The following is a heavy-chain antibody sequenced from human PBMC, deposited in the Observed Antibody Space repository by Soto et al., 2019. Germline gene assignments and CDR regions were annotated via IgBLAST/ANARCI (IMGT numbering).Heavy chain of an antibody. Sequence: GGSLRLSCTASGFTFGDYAMSWVRQAPGKGLEWVGFIRSKAYGGTTEYAASVKGRFTISRDDSKSIAYLQMNSLKTEDTAVYYCMAHSPRYCSSTSCSNLYYYGMDVWGQGTTVTVSS. CDR1: GFTFGDYA. D-gene: IGHD2-2*01. J-gene: IGHJ6*02. CDR3: MAHSPRYCSSTSCSNLYYYGMDV. CDR2: IRSKAYGGTT. V-gene: IGHV3-49*04.